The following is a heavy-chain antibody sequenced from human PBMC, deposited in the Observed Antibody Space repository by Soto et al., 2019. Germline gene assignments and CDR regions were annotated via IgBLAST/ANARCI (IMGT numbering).Heavy chain of an antibody. Sequence: EVQLVQSGAEVKKPGESLKISCKGSGYSFTSYWIGWVRQMPGKGLEWMGIIYPGDSDTRYSPSFQGQVTISADKSISTAYLQWSSLKASDTAMYYCARFSRKDIVVVVAAPRDAFDIWGQGTMVTVSS. V-gene: IGHV5-51*03. J-gene: IGHJ3*02. CDR2: IYPGDSDT. CDR3: ARFSRKDIVVVVAAPRDAFDI. CDR1: GYSFTSYW. D-gene: IGHD2-15*01.